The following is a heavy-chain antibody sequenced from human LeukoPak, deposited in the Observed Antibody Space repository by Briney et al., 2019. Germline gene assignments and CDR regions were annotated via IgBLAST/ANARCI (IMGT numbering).Heavy chain of an antibody. J-gene: IGHJ4*02. V-gene: IGHV1-24*01. D-gene: IGHD6-13*01. CDR3: ATVSNGILSSSWSPRFFDY. Sequence: ASVKVSCKVSGYTLTELSMHWVRQAPGKGLEWMGGFDNEDGETIYAQKFQGRVTMTEDTSTDTAYMELSSLRSEDTAVYYCATVSNGILSSSWSPRFFDYWGQGTLVTVSS. CDR2: FDNEDGET. CDR1: GYTLTELS.